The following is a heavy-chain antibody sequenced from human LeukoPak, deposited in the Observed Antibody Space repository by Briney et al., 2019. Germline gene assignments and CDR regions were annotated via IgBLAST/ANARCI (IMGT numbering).Heavy chain of an antibody. Sequence: PGGSLRLSCAASGFTVSSNYMSWVRQAPGKGLEWVSVIYSGSSTYYADSVKGRFTVSRDNAKNTLYLQMNSLRAEDTAVYYCARVVEMATFDYWGQGALVTVSS. CDR3: ARVVEMATFDY. D-gene: IGHD5-24*01. J-gene: IGHJ4*02. CDR1: GFTVSSNY. CDR2: IYSGSST. V-gene: IGHV3-53*01.